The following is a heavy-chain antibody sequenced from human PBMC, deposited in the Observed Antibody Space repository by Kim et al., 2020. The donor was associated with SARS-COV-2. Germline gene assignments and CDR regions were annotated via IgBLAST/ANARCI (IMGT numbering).Heavy chain of an antibody. J-gene: IGHJ6*02. CDR3: ATHGIXKVGXXVITTDXXXDV. V-gene: IGHV4-39*01. Sequence: SETLSLTCTVSGGSVTRRTRYWGWIRQPPGKGLEWIGSMYHSGDTNYNPSLKSRVTMSVDSSTNQFSLRLSTVTAADTAVYYCATHGIXKVGXXVITTDXXXDVWGQGTXVXVSS. CDR2: MYHSGDT. D-gene: IGHD3-10*01. CDR1: GGSVTRRTRY.